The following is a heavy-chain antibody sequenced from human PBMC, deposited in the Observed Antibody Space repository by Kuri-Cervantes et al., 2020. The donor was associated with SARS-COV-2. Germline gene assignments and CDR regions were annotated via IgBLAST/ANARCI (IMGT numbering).Heavy chain of an antibody. CDR1: GGSISSYY. Sequence: ESLKISCTVSGGSISSYYWSWIRQPPGKGLEWIGYIYYSGSTNYNPSLKSRVTISVDTSKNQFSLKLSSVTAADTAVYYCARLVLEAYSGSFYFDYWGQGSLVTVSS. CDR3: ARLVLEAYSGSFYFDY. CDR2: IYYSGST. V-gene: IGHV4-59*08. D-gene: IGHD1-26*01. J-gene: IGHJ4*02.